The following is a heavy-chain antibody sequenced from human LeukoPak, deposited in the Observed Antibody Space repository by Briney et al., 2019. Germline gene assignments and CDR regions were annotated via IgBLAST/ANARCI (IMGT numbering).Heavy chain of an antibody. Sequence: SVKVSCKASGGTFSSYAISWVRQAPGQGLEWMGGIIPIFGTANYAQKFQGRVTITTDESTSTAYMELSSLRSEDTAVYYCAREMGGYCSGGSCYNYFNYWGQGTLVTVSS. CDR1: GGTFSSYA. V-gene: IGHV1-69*05. D-gene: IGHD2-15*01. CDR2: IIPIFGTA. J-gene: IGHJ4*02. CDR3: AREMGGYCSGGSCYNYFNY.